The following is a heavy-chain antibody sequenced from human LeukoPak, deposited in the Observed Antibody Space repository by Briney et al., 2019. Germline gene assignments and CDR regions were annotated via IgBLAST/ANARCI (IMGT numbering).Heavy chain of an antibody. V-gene: IGHV3-53*01. CDR2: IYSGGST. CDR1: GFTVSSNY. J-gene: IGHJ3*02. Sequence: GGSLRLSCAASGFTVSSNYMSWVRQAPGKGLEWVSVIYSGGSTYYADSVKGRFTISRDNSKNSLYLQMNSLRAEDTAVYYCARTIWPNAFDIWGQGTMVTVSS. D-gene: IGHD3-3*01. CDR3: ARTIWPNAFDI.